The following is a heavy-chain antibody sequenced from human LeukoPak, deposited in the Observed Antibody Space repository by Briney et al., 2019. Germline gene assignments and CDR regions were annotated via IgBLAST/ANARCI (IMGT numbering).Heavy chain of an antibody. CDR1: GFTFSSYA. V-gene: IGHV3-64*01. Sequence: PGGSLRLSCVASGFTFSSYAMHWVRQTPGKGLEYVSGINSNGGSTHYANSVKGRFTISRDNSKHTLYLQMGSLRTEDTAVYYCARERRDGYNDAFDIWGQGTMVTVSS. CDR3: ARERRDGYNDAFDI. D-gene: IGHD5-24*01. CDR2: INSNGGST. J-gene: IGHJ3*02.